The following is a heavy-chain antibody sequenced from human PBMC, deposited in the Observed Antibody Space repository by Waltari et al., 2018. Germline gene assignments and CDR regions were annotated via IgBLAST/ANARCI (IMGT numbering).Heavy chain of an antibody. J-gene: IGHJ4*02. D-gene: IGHD3-22*01. Sequence: QVLLVQSGAEVKKPGASVKVSCKTSGYIFSHYGISWVRQAPGQGLEWMGWVSVYNVKTNYAPDFQGRVTMTTDTAANTAYMEVRSLTSDDTAVYYCARDADDSSGYYWGQGTLVSVSS. CDR3: ARDADDSSGYY. CDR2: VSVYNVKT. CDR1: GYIFSHYG. V-gene: IGHV1-18*01.